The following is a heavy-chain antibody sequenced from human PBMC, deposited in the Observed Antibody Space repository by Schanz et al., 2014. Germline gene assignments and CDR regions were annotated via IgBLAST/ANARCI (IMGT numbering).Heavy chain of an antibody. CDR3: AKEKEEVAADGSFFDY. CDR2: ISFDGRNT. J-gene: IGHJ4*02. CDR1: GITLSGYG. Sequence: QVQLVESGGGVVQPGRSLRLSCAASGITLSGYGLHWVRQAPGKGLEWVGFISFDGRNTGYAHSVKGRFTISRDNSKNTVNLQMNSLRAEDTAVYYCAKEKEEVAADGSFFDYWGQGVRVIVSS. V-gene: IGHV3-30*18. D-gene: IGHD6-13*01.